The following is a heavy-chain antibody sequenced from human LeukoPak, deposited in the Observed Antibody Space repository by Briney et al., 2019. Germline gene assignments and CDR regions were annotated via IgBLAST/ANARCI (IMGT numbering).Heavy chain of an antibody. D-gene: IGHD3-16*02. J-gene: IGHJ4*02. CDR3: AREQTPVIHYYFDS. V-gene: IGHV3-7*01. Sequence: GGSLRLSCAASGFTFSSYWMSWVRQAPGKGLEWVANIKQDGSDYYYVDSVKGRFTISRDNTKNSLYLQMNSLRAEDTAVYYCAREQTPVIHYYFDSWGQGTLVAVSS. CDR1: GFTFSSYW. CDR2: IKQDGSDY.